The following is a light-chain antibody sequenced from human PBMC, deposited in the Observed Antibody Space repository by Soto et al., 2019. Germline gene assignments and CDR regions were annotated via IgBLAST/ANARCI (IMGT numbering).Light chain of an antibody. J-gene: IGKJ5*01. V-gene: IGKV1-6*01. CDR3: QQTYSAIT. CDR2: GAS. Sequence: AIQMTQSPSSLSASVGARVTISCRASQGIGNALGWYQQKPGKPPKVLIYGASNLQSGVPPRFIVIGSGTEFTFPLSSLQPEDFAVDDCQQTYSAITFGQGTRLEIK. CDR1: QGIGNA.